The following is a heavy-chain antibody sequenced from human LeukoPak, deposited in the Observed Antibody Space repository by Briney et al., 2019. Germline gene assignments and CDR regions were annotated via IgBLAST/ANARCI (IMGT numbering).Heavy chain of an antibody. J-gene: IGHJ4*02. Sequence: ASVMVSCKVSGYTFTDYYMHWVQQAPGKGLEWMGLVDPEDGETIYAEKFQGRVTITADTSTDTAYMELSSLRSEDTAVYYCATVPTVTKNPPGYWGQGTLVTVSS. V-gene: IGHV1-69-2*01. CDR1: GYTFTDYY. D-gene: IGHD4-11*01. CDR2: VDPEDGET. CDR3: ATVPTVTKNPPGY.